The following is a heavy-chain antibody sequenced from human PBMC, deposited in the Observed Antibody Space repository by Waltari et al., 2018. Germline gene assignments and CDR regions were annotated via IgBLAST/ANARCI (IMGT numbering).Heavy chain of an antibody. V-gene: IGHV1-18*01. D-gene: IGHD4-17*01. Sequence: QVQLVQSGAEVKKPGASVKVSCKASGYTFTSYGISWVRQAPGQGLEWMGWISAYNGNTNYAQKLQGRVTMTTDTSPSTAYMELRSLRSDDTAVYYCAREPKPLLYGDHGYFQHWGQGTLVTVSS. CDR1: GYTFTSYG. J-gene: IGHJ1*01. CDR2: ISAYNGNT. CDR3: AREPKPLLYGDHGYFQH.